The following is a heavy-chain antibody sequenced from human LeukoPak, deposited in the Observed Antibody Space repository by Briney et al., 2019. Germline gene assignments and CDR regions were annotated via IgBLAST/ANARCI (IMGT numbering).Heavy chain of an antibody. D-gene: IGHD5-12*01. CDR1: GYTFTNYG. CDR2: ISTHNGDT. Sequence: GASVKVSCKASGYTFTNYGITWVRQAPGQGLEWMGWISTHNGDTNYAQNLQGRVTMTTDTSTSTAYMELRSLRSDDTAVYYCARGRGSTSRYWGQGTLVTVSS. CDR3: ARGRGSTSRY. J-gene: IGHJ4*02. V-gene: IGHV1-18*01.